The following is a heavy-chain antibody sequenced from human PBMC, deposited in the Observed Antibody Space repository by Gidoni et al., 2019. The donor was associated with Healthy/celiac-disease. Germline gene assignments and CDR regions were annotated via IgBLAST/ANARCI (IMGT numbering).Heavy chain of an antibody. CDR2: IKPNSGGT. J-gene: IGHJ6*02. CDR3: ARDLGSTSYGMDV. CDR1: TGYY. D-gene: IGHD2-2*01. V-gene: IGHV1-2*04. Sequence: TGYYMHWVRQAPGQGLEWMGWIKPNSGGTNYAQKFQGWVTMTRDMSISTAYMELSRLRSDDTAVYYCARDLGSTSYGMDVWGQGTTVTVSS.